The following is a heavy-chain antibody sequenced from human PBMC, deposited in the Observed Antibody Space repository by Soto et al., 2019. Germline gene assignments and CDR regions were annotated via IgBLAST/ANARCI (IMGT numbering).Heavy chain of an antibody. Sequence: GGSLRLSCAASGFAFSNAWINWVCQAPGKGLEWVGRIKSKAHGGTTDFAAPVRGRFAITRDDSRNMEYMQMNSLKTEDKAVYYCTSHLGYCSGGSCYGFPYGMDVWGQGTTVTVSS. CDR3: TSHLGYCSGGSCYGFPYGMDV. D-gene: IGHD2-15*01. V-gene: IGHV3-15*07. CDR1: GFAFSNAW. J-gene: IGHJ6*02. CDR2: IKSKAHGGTT.